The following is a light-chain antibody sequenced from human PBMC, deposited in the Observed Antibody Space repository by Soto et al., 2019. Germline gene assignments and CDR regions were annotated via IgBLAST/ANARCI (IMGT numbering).Light chain of an antibody. CDR1: SGHSSYA. CDR2: LNSDGSH. J-gene: IGLJ2*01. V-gene: IGLV4-69*01. Sequence: QSVLTQSPSASASLGASVNLTCTLSSGHSSYAIAWHQQQPEKGPRYLMKLNSDGSHSKGDGIPDRFSGSSSGAERYLTICSLQSEDEADYYCQTWGTGIQVFGGGTQLTVL. CDR3: QTWGTGIQV.